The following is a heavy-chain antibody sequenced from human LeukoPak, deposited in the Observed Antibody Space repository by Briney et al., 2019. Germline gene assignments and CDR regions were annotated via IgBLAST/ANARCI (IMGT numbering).Heavy chain of an antibody. V-gene: IGHV3-9*01. CDR2: INWNSDSI. CDR1: GFTFDDYA. J-gene: IGHJ4*02. D-gene: IGHD5-12*01. CDR3: AINGGGDSGYGNFDY. Sequence: GGSLRLSCVASGFTFDDYAMHWVRQGPGKGLEWVSGINWNSDSIGYADSVKGRFTTSRDNAKNSLYLQMNSLRAEDTAFYYCAINGGGDSGYGNFDYWGQGTLVTVSS.